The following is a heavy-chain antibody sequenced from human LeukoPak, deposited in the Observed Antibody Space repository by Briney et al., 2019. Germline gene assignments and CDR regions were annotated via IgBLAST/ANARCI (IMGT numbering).Heavy chain of an antibody. V-gene: IGHV3-21*01. CDR3: ARDYYFASGTPHAFDI. Sequence: GGSLRLSCAASGFTFSSYNMSWVRQAPGKGLEWVSSISGSGTYMFYPDSVKGRFTISRDNARNSLYLQMSSLRAEDTAVYYCARDYYFASGTPHAFDIWGKGTMVTVSS. D-gene: IGHD3-10*01. CDR2: ISGSGTYM. J-gene: IGHJ3*02. CDR1: GFTFSSYN.